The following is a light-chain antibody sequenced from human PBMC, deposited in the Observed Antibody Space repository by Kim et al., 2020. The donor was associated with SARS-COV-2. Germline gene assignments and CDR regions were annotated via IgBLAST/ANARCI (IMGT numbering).Light chain of an antibody. Sequence: SYELNQPPSVSVSPGQTASITCSGDKLGDKYVCWYQQKPGQSPVLVIYQDSKRPSGIPERFSGSNSGNTATLTISGTQAMDEADYYCQAWDSSVVFGGGTQLTVL. CDR2: QDS. V-gene: IGLV3-1*01. J-gene: IGLJ2*01. CDR1: KLGDKY. CDR3: QAWDSSVV.